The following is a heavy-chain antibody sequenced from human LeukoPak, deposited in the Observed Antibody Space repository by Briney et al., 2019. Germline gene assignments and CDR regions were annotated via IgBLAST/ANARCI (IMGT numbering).Heavy chain of an antibody. D-gene: IGHD4-17*01. CDR2: IYHSGST. V-gene: IGHV4-30-2*01. CDR3: ARGLNGDYYYYGMDV. Sequence: SETLSVTCVVSGGSISSGGYYWSWIRQPPGKCLEWIGYIYHSGSTYYHPSLKSRVTISVDRSKNQFSLKLSSVTAADTAVYYCARGLNGDYYYYGMDVWGQGTTVTVSS. J-gene: IGHJ6*02. CDR1: GGSISSGGYY.